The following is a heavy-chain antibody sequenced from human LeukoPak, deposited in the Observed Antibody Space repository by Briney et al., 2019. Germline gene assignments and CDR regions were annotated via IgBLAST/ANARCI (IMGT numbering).Heavy chain of an antibody. CDR1: GGSISSGSYY. CDR2: IYTSGST. V-gene: IGHV4-61*02. D-gene: IGHD2-2*01. Sequence: SETLSLTCTVSGGSISSGSYYWSWIRQPAGKGLEWIGRIYTSGSTNYNPSLKSRVTMSVDTSKNQFSLKLSSVTAADKAVYYCARGPPSRYCSSTSCYLMGYYYYYYMDVWGKGTTVTVSS. J-gene: IGHJ6*03. CDR3: ARGPPSRYCSSTSCYLMGYYYYYYMDV.